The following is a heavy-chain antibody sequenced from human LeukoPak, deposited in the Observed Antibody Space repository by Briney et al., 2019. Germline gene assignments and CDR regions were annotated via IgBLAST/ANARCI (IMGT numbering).Heavy chain of an antibody. D-gene: IGHD5-24*01. CDR2: IYYSGST. CDR1: GGSISSYY. V-gene: IGHV4-59*01. J-gene: IGHJ4*02. Sequence: SETLSLTCTVSGGSISSYYWSWIRQPPGKGLEWIGYIYYSGSTNYNPSLKSRVTISVDTSKNQFSLKLSSVTAADTAVYYCARWGRWLREAPDYWGQGTLVTVSS. CDR3: ARWGRWLREAPDY.